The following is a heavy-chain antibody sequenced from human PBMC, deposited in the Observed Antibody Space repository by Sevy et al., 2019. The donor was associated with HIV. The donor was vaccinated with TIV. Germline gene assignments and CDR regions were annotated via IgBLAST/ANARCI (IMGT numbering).Heavy chain of an antibody. CDR3: ARGRPGYYFDY. J-gene: IGHJ4*02. CDR2: IYTGGST. V-gene: IGHV3-53*01. CDR1: GFTVSRNY. Sequence: GGSLRLSCAASGFTVSRNYMSWVRQAPGKGLEWVSVIYTGGSTDYADSVKGRFTISRDNSKNTLYLQMNSLRAEDTAVYYCARGRPGYYFDYWGQGTLVTVSS.